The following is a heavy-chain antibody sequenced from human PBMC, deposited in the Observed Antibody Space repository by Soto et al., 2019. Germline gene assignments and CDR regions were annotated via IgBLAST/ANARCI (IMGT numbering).Heavy chain of an antibody. V-gene: IGHV4-4*08. CDR1: GGSISSYY. CDR2: IHSTGNT. CDR3: ARALVFYDY. J-gene: IGHJ4*02. D-gene: IGHD2-21*01. Sequence: SETLSLTCTVSGGSISSYYWSWIRQPPGKGLEWIGSIHSTGNTYYNPSLMSRVTISVDTSKNQFSLILSSVTAADTAVYYCARALVFYDYWGQGALVTVSS.